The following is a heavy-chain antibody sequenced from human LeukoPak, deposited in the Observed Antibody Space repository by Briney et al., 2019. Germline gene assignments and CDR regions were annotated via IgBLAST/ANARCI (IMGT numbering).Heavy chain of an antibody. D-gene: IGHD6-19*01. CDR2: ISAYNGNT. CDR1: GYTFTSYG. CDR3: AIGYMGFGPFTAVAASYYYYYGMDV. J-gene: IGHJ6*02. Sequence: GASVKVSCKASGYTFTSYGISWVRQAPGQGLEWMGWISAYNGNTNYAQKLQGRVTMTTDTSTSTAYMELRSLRSDDTAVYYCAIGYMGFGPFTAVAASYYYYYGMDVWGQGTTVTVSS. V-gene: IGHV1-18*01.